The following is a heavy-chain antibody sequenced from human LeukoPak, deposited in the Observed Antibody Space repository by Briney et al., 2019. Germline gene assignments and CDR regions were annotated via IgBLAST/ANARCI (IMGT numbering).Heavy chain of an antibody. V-gene: IGHV3-48*02. Sequence: GGSLRLSCAASGFTFSSYAMNWVRQAPGKGLEWVSCISSSINTIYYADSVKGRLTISRDNAKNSLYLQMNSLRDEDTAVYYCASRFNMDVWGQGTTVTVSS. CDR2: ISSSINTI. J-gene: IGHJ6*02. CDR1: GFTFSSYA. CDR3: ASRFNMDV.